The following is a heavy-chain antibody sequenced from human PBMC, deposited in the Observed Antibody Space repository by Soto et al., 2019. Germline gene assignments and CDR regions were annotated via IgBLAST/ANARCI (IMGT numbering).Heavy chain of an antibody. Sequence: QVQLVQSGAEVKKPGASVKVSCKASGYTFTSYGISWVRQAPGQGLEWMGWISAYNGNTNYAQKLQGRVTMTTDPSTSTAYMELRSLRSDDTAVYYCARDGPYDILTGYSTFDYWGQGTLVTVSS. D-gene: IGHD3-9*01. CDR3: ARDGPYDILTGYSTFDY. CDR2: ISAYNGNT. V-gene: IGHV1-18*01. J-gene: IGHJ4*02. CDR1: GYTFTSYG.